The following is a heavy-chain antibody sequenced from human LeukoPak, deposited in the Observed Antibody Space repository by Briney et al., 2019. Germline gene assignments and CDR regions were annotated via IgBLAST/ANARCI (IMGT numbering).Heavy chain of an antibody. V-gene: IGHV4-59*08. CDR2: IYYSGST. CDR3: ARHPSGSYFFDI. J-gene: IGHJ3*02. D-gene: IGHD1-26*01. CDR1: GVSTSNYY. Sequence: SETLSLTCSVSGVSTSNYYWTWIRQPPGKGLEWIGYIYYSGSTNYNPSLKSRVTISVDTSKNQFSLKLSSVTAADTAVYYCARHPSGSYFFDIWGQGTMVTVSS.